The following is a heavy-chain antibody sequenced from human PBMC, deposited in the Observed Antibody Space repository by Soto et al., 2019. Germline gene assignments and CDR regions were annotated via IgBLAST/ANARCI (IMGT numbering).Heavy chain of an antibody. CDR3: EGGAAAGTFDDVLYF. Sequence: SVKVSCKASGYTFTYRYLHWVRQAPGQALEWMGWITPFNGNTNYAQKFQDRVTITRDRSMSTAYMELSSLRSEDTAMYYCEGGAAAGTFDDVLYFWGQGKMVTVS. D-gene: IGHD6-13*01. CDR2: ITPFNGNT. CDR1: GYTFTYRY. J-gene: IGHJ3*01. V-gene: IGHV1-45*02.